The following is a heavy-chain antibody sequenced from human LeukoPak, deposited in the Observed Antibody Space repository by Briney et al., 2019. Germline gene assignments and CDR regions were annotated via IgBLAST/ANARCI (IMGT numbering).Heavy chain of an antibody. CDR1: GYSISSGYY. V-gene: IGHV4-38-2*02. CDR2: FYHGGSS. D-gene: IGHD6-13*01. J-gene: IGHJ4*02. Sequence: SETLSLTCTVSGYSISSGYYWGWIRQPPGKGLEWIGNFYHGGSSYYNPSLKSRVTMSGDTSKNQFSLNLSSVTAADTAVYYCARVTTSSWFEGYFDCWGQGTLVTVSS. CDR3: ARVTTSSWFEGYFDC.